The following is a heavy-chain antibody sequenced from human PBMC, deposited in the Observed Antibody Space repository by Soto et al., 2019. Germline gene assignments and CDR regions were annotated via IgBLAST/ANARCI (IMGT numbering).Heavy chain of an antibody. J-gene: IGHJ6*02. D-gene: IGHD2-2*02. Sequence: XSVKVSCKASVYTFTSYGISWVRQAPGQGLEWMGWIGAYNGNTNYAQKLQGRVTMTTDTSTSTAYMELRSLRSDDTAVYYCARYCSSTSCYRRYGMDAWGQGTTVTVSS. CDR1: VYTFTSYG. CDR3: ARYCSSTSCYRRYGMDA. CDR2: IGAYNGNT. V-gene: IGHV1-18*01.